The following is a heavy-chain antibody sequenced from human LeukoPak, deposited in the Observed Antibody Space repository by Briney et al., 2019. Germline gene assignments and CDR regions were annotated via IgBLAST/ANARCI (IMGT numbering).Heavy chain of an antibody. CDR1: GFTFSSYS. J-gene: IGHJ6*03. V-gene: IGHV3-48*01. CDR3: ARCSLDYYYMDV. D-gene: IGHD6-13*01. CDR2: ISSSSSTI. Sequence: PGGSLRLSCAASGFTFSSYSMNWVRQAPGKGLEWVSYISSSSSTIYYADSVKGRLTISRDNAKNSLYLQMNSLRAEDTAVYYCARCSLDYYYMDVWGKGTTVTVSS.